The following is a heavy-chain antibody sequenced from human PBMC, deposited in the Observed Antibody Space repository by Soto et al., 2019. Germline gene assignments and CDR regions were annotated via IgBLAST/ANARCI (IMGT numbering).Heavy chain of an antibody. CDR3: ARAGVVVAAIYYYYGMDV. CDR2: INPNSGGT. D-gene: IGHD2-15*01. Sequence: QVQLVQSGAEVKKPGASVKVSCKASGYTFTGYYMHWVRQAPGQGLEWMGWINPNSGGTNYAQKFQGWVTMTRDTSISTAYMELSRLRSDDTAVYYCARAGVVVAAIYYYYGMDVWGQGTTVTVSS. V-gene: IGHV1-2*04. CDR1: GYTFTGYY. J-gene: IGHJ6*02.